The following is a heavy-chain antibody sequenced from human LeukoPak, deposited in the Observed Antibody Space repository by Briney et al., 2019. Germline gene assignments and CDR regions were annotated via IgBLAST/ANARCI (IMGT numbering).Heavy chain of an antibody. CDR3: AREAWGGDWGYFDY. Sequence: SETLSLTCTVSGGSISSSSYYCGWIRQPPGKGLEWIGSIYYSGSTYYNPSLKSRVTISVDTSKNQFSLKLSSVTAADTAVYYCAREAWGGDWGYFDYWGQGTLVTVSS. D-gene: IGHD2-21*02. J-gene: IGHJ4*02. CDR1: GGSISSSSYY. V-gene: IGHV4-39*02. CDR2: IYYSGST.